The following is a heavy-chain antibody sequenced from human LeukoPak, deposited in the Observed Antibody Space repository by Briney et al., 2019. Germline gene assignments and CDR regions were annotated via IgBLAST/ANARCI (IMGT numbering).Heavy chain of an antibody. CDR3: ARTYYDSSGWSSYYFDY. D-gene: IGHD3-22*01. J-gene: IGHJ4*02. Sequence: PSETLSLTCTVSGGSISSGGYYWSWIRQHPGKGLEWIGYIYYSGSTYYHPSLKSRVTISVDTSKNQFSLKLSSVTAADTAVYYCARTYYDSSGWSSYYFDYWGQGTLVTVSS. CDR1: GGSISSGGYY. V-gene: IGHV4-31*03. CDR2: IYYSGST.